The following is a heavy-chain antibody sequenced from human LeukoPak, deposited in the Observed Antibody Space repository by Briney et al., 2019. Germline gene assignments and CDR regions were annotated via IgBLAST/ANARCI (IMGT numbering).Heavy chain of an antibody. Sequence: GGSLRLSCAASGFTFSSYSMNWVRQAPGKGLEWVSSISSSSSYIYYADSVKGRFTISRDNAKNSLYLQMNSLRAEDTAVYYCARDTAYYDSSGYYQFDYWGQGTLVTVSS. CDR1: GFTFSSYS. V-gene: IGHV3-21*01. CDR3: ARDTAYYDSSGYYQFDY. CDR2: ISSSSSYI. D-gene: IGHD3-22*01. J-gene: IGHJ4*02.